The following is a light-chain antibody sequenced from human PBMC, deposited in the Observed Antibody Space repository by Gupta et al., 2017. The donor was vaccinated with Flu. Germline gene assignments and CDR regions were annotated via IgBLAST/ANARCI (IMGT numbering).Light chain of an antibody. V-gene: IGLV3-21*02. CDR1: NIGSRS. CDR2: DDI. CDR3: QVLDSNNDPV. J-gene: IGLJ1*01. Sequence: SYVLLQTLSVSVAPRRTATNTCGGDNIGSRSVHWYQQKPVKAPVVVVYDDIDRPSGLPERFSGSNSGNTATLTISRVEAGDGADYFCQVLDSNNDPVFGTGTTVTVL.